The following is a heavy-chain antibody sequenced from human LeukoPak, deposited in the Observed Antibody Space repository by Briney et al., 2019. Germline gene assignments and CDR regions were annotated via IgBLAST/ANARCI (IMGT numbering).Heavy chain of an antibody. V-gene: IGHV3-53*01. Sequence: AGGSLRLSCAASGFTVSSNYMTWVRQAPGKGLEWVSVIYSGGSTNYADSVKGRFTISRDNSRNTLYLQMNSLRAEDTAVYYCAKVAPIDKATLLHWHFDLWGRGTLVTVSS. J-gene: IGHJ2*01. CDR1: GFTVSSNY. CDR3: AKVAPIDKATLLHWHFDL. CDR2: IYSGGST. D-gene: IGHD5-24*01.